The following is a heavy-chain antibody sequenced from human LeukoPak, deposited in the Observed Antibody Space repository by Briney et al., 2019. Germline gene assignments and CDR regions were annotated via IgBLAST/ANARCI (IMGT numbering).Heavy chain of an antibody. Sequence: GGSLRLSCAASGFTFSNYWMHWVRHVPGKGLIWVSRINDDGSATFYADSVKGRFTISRDNAKNTLFLQINSLRAEDTAVYYCARVLHKRNYDSTTYYGYWGQGTLVTVSS. J-gene: IGHJ4*02. CDR1: GFTFSNYW. CDR2: INDDGSAT. V-gene: IGHV3-74*01. CDR3: ARVLHKRNYDSTTYYGY. D-gene: IGHD3-22*01.